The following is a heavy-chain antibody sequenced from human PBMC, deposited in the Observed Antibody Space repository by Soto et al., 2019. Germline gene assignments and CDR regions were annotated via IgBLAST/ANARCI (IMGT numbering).Heavy chain of an antibody. CDR2: IYHSGST. V-gene: IGHV4-30-2*01. Sequence: PSETLSLTCAVSGGSISSGGYSWSWIRQPPGKGLEWIGYIYHSGSTYYNPSLKSRVTISVDRSKNQFSLKLSSVTAADTAVYYCARSYFEEPFDYWGQGTLVTVSS. J-gene: IGHJ4*02. CDR3: ARSYFEEPFDY. D-gene: IGHD1-1*01. CDR1: GGSISSGGYS.